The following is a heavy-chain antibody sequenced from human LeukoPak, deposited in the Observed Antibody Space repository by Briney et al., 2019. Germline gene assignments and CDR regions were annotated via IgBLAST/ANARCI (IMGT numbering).Heavy chain of an antibody. CDR3: ALERRGYFDY. V-gene: IGHV4-59*01. J-gene: IGHJ4*02. Sequence: PSETLSLTCTVSGGSISSYYWSWIRQPPGKGLEWIGYIYYSGSTNYNPSLKSRVTISVDTSKNQFPLKLSSVTAADTAVYYCALERRGYFDYWGQGTLVTVSS. CDR2: IYYSGST. CDR1: GGSISSYY. D-gene: IGHD1-1*01.